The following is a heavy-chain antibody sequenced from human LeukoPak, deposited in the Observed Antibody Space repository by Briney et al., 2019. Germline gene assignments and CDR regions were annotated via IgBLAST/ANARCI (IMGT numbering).Heavy chain of an antibody. CDR2: IKQDGSDK. CDR3: AKDAGGDYLSYFDY. V-gene: IGHV3-7*03. J-gene: IGHJ4*02. CDR1: GFTFSNYC. D-gene: IGHD2-21*01. Sequence: GGSLRLSCAASGFTFSNYCMSWVRQAPGKGLEWVVNIKQDGSDKYYVDSGKGRFTISRDNAKNSLYLQMSSLRAEDTALYYCAKDAGGDYLSYFDYWGQGTLVTVSS.